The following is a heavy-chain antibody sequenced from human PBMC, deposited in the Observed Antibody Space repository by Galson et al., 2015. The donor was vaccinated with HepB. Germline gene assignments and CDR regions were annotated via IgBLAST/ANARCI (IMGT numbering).Heavy chain of an antibody. J-gene: IGHJ4*02. V-gene: IGHV3-21*01. D-gene: IGHD2-15*01. CDR1: GFTCSSYS. Sequence: SLRLSCAASGFTCSSYSMNWVRQAPGKGLEWVSAISSSSSYIYYADSVKGRFTISRDNAKNSLYLQMNSLRAEDTDVYYCARVGSEFFGSSWGQGTLVTVSS. CDR3: ARVGSEFFGSS. CDR2: ISSSSSYI.